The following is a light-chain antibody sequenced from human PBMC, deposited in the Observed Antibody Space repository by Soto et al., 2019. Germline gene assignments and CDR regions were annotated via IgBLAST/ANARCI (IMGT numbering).Light chain of an antibody. CDR3: QQYYSYPVT. Sequence: AIRMTHSPSSLSASTGDRVTITCRASQGISSYLAWYQQKPGKAPKLLIYAASTLQSGVPSRFSGSGSGTDFTLTISCLQSEDFATYYCQQYYSYPVTFGGGTK. V-gene: IGKV1-8*01. CDR2: AAS. CDR1: QGISSY. J-gene: IGKJ4*01.